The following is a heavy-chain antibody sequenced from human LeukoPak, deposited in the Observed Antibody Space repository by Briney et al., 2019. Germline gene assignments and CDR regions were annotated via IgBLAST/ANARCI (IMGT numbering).Heavy chain of an antibody. Sequence: PGGSLRLSCAASGFTFSSYAMSWVRQARGKGLEWVSAISGSGGSTYYADSVKGRFTISRDNSKNTLYLQMNSLRAEDTAVYYCAKDLDIVVVPAAVYFDYWGQGTLVTVSS. V-gene: IGHV3-23*01. CDR2: ISGSGGST. CDR1: GFTFSSYA. D-gene: IGHD2-2*03. J-gene: IGHJ4*02. CDR3: AKDLDIVVVPAAVYFDY.